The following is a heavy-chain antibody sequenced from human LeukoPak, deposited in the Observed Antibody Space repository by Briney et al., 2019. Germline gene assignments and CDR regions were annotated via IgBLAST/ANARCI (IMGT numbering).Heavy chain of an antibody. J-gene: IGHJ4*02. CDR1: GFTFSSYG. Sequence: GGSLRLSCAASGFTFSSYGMHWVRQAPGKGLEWVAAISYDGSNKYYADSVKGRFTISRDNSKNTLYLQMSRLRAEDTAVYYCAKVIGYDILTGYYGFDYWGQGTLVTVSS. D-gene: IGHD3-9*01. V-gene: IGHV3-30*18. CDR3: AKVIGYDILTGYYGFDY. CDR2: ISYDGSNK.